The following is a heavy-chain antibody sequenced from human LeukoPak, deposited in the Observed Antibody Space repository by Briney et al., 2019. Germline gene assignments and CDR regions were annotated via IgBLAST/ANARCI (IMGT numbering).Heavy chain of an antibody. CDR1: GFTFSSYW. CDR2: IKQDGSEK. CDR3: ARTYYDFWSGYSQIAEYFQH. J-gene: IGHJ1*01. Sequence: GGSLRLSCAASGFTFSSYWMSWVRQAPGKGLEWVANIKQDGSEKYYVDSVKGRFTISRDNAKNSLYLQMNSLRAEDTAVYYCARTYYDFWSGYSQIAEYFQHWGQGTLVTVSS. D-gene: IGHD3-3*01. V-gene: IGHV3-7*01.